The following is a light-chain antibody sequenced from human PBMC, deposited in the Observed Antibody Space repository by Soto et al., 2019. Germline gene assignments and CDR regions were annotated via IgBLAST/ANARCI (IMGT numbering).Light chain of an antibody. CDR1: QDIHTW. J-gene: IGKJ4*01. CDR3: HQVNSFPFT. CDR2: AAS. Sequence: DIQMTQSPSSVSASVGDRVTITCRASQDIHTWLAWYQQKPGKAPKLLIYAASSLQSGVPPRFSGSGSGTDFTLTISSLQPEDFATYYCHQVNSFPFTFGGGTKVEIK. V-gene: IGKV1-12*02.